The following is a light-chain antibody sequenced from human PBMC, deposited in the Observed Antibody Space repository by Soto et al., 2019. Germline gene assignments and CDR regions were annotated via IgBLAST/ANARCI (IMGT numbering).Light chain of an antibody. CDR2: DAS. V-gene: IGKV1-5*01. CDR1: QTISSW. Sequence: DIKMSQSPATLSGSVGDRVTITCRASQTISSWLAWYQQKPGTAPKVLIYDASSLESGVPSRFSGSGYGTEFILTMSSLQPEDFATYYCQHYGGMWTFGQGTKVDNK. J-gene: IGKJ1*01. CDR3: QHYGGMWT.